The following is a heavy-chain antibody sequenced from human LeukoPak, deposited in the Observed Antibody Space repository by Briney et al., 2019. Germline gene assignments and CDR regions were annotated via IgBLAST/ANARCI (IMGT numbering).Heavy chain of an antibody. V-gene: IGHV3-48*01. Sequence: GGSLRLSCAASEFTFSNYVMNWVRQAPGKGLEWVSYISSSSSTIYYADSVKGQFTISRDNAKNSLYLQMNSLRAEDTAVYYCARDEVGGYSYGYNWFDPWGQGTLVTVSS. D-gene: IGHD5-18*01. J-gene: IGHJ5*02. CDR1: EFTFSNYV. CDR3: ARDEVGGYSYGYNWFDP. CDR2: ISSSSSTI.